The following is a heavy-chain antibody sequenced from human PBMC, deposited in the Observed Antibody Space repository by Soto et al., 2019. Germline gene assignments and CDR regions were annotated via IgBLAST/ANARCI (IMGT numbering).Heavy chain of an antibody. D-gene: IGHD2-15*01. CDR1: GGSISSGGYS. CDR3: ARYCSGGSCYSPSSFDY. V-gene: IGHV4-30-2*01. CDR2: IYHSGST. Sequence: SSETLSLTCAVSGGSISSGGYSWSWIRQPPGKGLEWIGYIYHSGSTYCNPSLKSRVTISVDRSKNQFSLKLSSVTAADTAVYYCARYCSGGSCYSPSSFDYWGQGTLVTVSS. J-gene: IGHJ4*02.